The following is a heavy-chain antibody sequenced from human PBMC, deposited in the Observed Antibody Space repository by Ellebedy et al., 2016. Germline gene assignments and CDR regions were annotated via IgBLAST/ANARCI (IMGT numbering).Heavy chain of an antibody. V-gene: IGHV1-8*02. CDR3: ARGMRRFKGAFDI. CDR2: MNPNSGNT. D-gene: IGHD3-10*01. J-gene: IGHJ3*02. Sequence: ASVKVSXXASGGTFSSYAISWVRQAPGQGLEWMGWMNPNSGNTGYAQKFQGRVTMTRNTSISTAYMELSSLRSEDTAVYYCARGMRRFKGAFDIWGQGTMVTVSS. CDR1: GGTFSSYA.